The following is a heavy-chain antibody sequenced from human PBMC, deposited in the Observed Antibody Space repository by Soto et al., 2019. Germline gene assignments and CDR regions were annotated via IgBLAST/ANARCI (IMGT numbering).Heavy chain of an antibody. Sequence: QVQLVESGGGVVQPGRSLRLSCVGSGFTFSSYGMHWVRQAPGKGLEWLAVISFDGNYKYHADSVKGRFTISRDNSKNTLFLEMSSLRPEDTAVYYCVKDNLHSGSYEIWYFDLWGRGTLVTVAS. CDR1: GFTFSSYG. CDR2: ISFDGNYK. V-gene: IGHV3-30*18. D-gene: IGHD1-26*01. CDR3: VKDNLHSGSYEIWYFDL. J-gene: IGHJ2*01.